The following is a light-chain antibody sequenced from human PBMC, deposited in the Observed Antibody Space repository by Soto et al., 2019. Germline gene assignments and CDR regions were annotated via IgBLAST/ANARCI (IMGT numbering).Light chain of an antibody. Sequence: DILMTQSPATLSVSPGERATLSCRASQSVDSDLAWYQHKPGQAPSLLIYGASTRATGLPPRFTGSGSGTEFTLTISSLQSEDFSVYYCQQYNNWPLTFGGWTKLESK. CDR2: GAS. CDR3: QQYNNWPLT. CDR1: QSVDSD. J-gene: IGKJ4*01. V-gene: IGKV3-15*01.